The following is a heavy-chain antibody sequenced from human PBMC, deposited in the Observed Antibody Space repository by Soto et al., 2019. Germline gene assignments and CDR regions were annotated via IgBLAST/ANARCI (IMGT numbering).Heavy chain of an antibody. CDR1: GYTLTELS. Sequence: QVQLVQSGAAVKKPGASVKVSCKVSGYTLTELSMHWVRQAPGKGLEWMGGFAPEDGETIYAQKFQGRVTMTEDTSTGTAYMELISLKSYGTAGYYCATNSVDSSGYYCRGMDVWGQGTTVTVS. D-gene: IGHD3-22*01. V-gene: IGHV1-24*01. CDR2: FAPEDGET. CDR3: ATNSVDSSGYYCRGMDV. J-gene: IGHJ6*02.